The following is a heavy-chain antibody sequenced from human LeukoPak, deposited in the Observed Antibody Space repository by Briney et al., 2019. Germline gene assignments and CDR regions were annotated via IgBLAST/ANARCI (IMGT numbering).Heavy chain of an antibody. CDR3: ARDRHPDYYYGMDV. CDR2: IIPIFGTA. Sequence: GASVKVSCEASGGTFSSYAISWVRQAPGQGLEWMGGIIPIFGTANYAQKFQGRVTITADESTSTAYMELSSLRSKDTAVYYCARDRHPDYYYGMDVWGQGTTVTVSS. V-gene: IGHV1-69*13. CDR1: GGTFSSYA. J-gene: IGHJ6*02.